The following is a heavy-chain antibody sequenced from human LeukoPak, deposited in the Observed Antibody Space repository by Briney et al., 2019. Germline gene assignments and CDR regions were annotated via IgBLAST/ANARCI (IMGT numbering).Heavy chain of an antibody. V-gene: IGHV3-30*02. J-gene: IGHJ5*01. CDR3: VKGGSISHNWFDS. CDR2: ILNDGTWE. D-gene: IGHD3-16*01. Sequence: PGGSLRLSCAASGFTYSDYGMQWVRQAPGRGLEWVAWILNDGTWEYYPDSVKGRLTISRDNSRNTLYLQMNSVRLEDTAIYYCVKGGSISHNWFDSWGQGTLVTVSS. CDR1: GFTYSDYG.